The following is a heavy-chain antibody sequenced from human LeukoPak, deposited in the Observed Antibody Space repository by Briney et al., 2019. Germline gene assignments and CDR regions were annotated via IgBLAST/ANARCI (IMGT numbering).Heavy chain of an antibody. CDR1: GFTFSTYG. Sequence: GGSLRLSCAASGFTFSTYGMSWVRQAPGKGLEWVSAVGSDGINTAYADSVKGRFTISRDNSKNTLYLQLNSLRAEDTAVYYCARARNVLRYFDWLSLYFDYWGQGTLVTVSS. D-gene: IGHD3-9*01. CDR3: ARARNVLRYFDWLSLYFDY. J-gene: IGHJ4*02. V-gene: IGHV3-23*01. CDR2: VGSDGINT.